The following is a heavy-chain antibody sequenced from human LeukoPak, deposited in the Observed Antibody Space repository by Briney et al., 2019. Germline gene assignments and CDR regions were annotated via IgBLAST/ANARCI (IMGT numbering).Heavy chain of an antibody. D-gene: IGHD2-8*01. CDR2: INHSGNT. J-gene: IGHJ4*02. V-gene: IGHV4-34*01. Sequence: PSETLSLTCAVYGGSFSGYYWTWIRQPPGKGLEWIGEINHSGNTNYNPSLKSRVTISVDTAKNQFSLKLSSVTAADTAVYYCARFWSGVDYLDYWGQGTLVTVSS. CDR1: GGSFSGYY. CDR3: ARFWSGVDYLDY.